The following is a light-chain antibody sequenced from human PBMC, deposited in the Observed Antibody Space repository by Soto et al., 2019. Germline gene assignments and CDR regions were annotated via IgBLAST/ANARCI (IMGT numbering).Light chain of an antibody. Sequence: DIQMTQSPSTLSASVGDGVTITCRASQTITTSLAWYQQKPGKAPKLLIYKASSFESGVPSRFSGSGSGTEFTLTISSLQPDDFATYYCQQYDSYSVRTFGQGTKVEI. CDR2: KAS. CDR1: QTITTS. CDR3: QQYDSYSVRT. J-gene: IGKJ1*01. V-gene: IGKV1-5*03.